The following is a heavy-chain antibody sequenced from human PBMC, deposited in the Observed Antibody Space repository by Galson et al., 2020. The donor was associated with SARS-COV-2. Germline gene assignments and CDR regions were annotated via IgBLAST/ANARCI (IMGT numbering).Heavy chain of an antibody. CDR3: ASWAGSGYDDLNYAFDI. V-gene: IGHV4-59*08. D-gene: IGHD5-12*01. J-gene: IGHJ3*02. CDR1: GGSISSYY. CDR2: IYYSGST. Sequence: SETLSLTCTVSGGSISSYYWSWIRQPPGKGLEWIGYIYYSGSTNYNPSLKSRVTISVDTSKNQFSLKLSSVTAADTAVYYCASWAGSGYDDLNYAFDIWGQGTMVTVSS.